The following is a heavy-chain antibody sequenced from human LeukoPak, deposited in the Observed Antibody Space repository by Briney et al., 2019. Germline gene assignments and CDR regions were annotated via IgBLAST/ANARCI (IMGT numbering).Heavy chain of an antibody. CDR1: GTSIRSSSMY. CDR2: AYYTGST. Sequence: ASETLSLTCTVSGTSIRSSSMYWGWIRQRPGKGLEWLGSAYYTGSTFHNPSLKRRVTIPVDTSKNQFSLRLTSVTAADTAIYYCARHVAYYYDSSGYPDFWGQGTLVTVSS. V-gene: IGHV4-39*01. J-gene: IGHJ4*02. CDR3: ARHVAYYYDSSGYPDF. D-gene: IGHD3-22*01.